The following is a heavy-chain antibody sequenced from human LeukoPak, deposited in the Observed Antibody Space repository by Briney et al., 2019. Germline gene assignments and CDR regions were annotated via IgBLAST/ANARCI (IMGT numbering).Heavy chain of an antibody. Sequence: SETLSLTCSVSGYLITSGYYWGWIRQPPGNGLEWIGSFYHRSGTTHYNPSLQSRVTISVDTSSNQFSLKLRSVTAADTAIYYCARGISSGSPGAYWGQGMLVTVSS. D-gene: IGHD6-19*01. CDR1: GYLITSGYY. CDR2: FYHRSGTT. CDR3: ARGISSGSPGAY. J-gene: IGHJ4*02. V-gene: IGHV4-38-2*02.